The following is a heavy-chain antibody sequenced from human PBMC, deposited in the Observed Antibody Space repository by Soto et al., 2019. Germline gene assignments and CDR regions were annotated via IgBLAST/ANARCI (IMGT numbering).Heavy chain of an antibody. CDR2: INAGNGNT. CDR3: ATPSTFAHYYGSGSYYTQRPLDY. CDR1: GYTFTSYA. Sequence: ASVKVSCKASGYTFTSYAMHWVRQAPGQRLEWMGWINAGNGNTKYSQKFQGRVTITRDTSASTAYMELSSLRSEDTAVYYCATPSTFAHYYGSGSYYTQRPLDYWGQGTLVTVSS. D-gene: IGHD3-10*01. V-gene: IGHV1-3*01. J-gene: IGHJ4*02.